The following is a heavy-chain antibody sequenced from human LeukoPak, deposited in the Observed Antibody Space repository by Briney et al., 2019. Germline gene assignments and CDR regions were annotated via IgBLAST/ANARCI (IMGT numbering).Heavy chain of an antibody. D-gene: IGHD2-15*01. CDR2: ISYDGSNK. J-gene: IGHJ6*02. CDR1: GFTFSSYA. V-gene: IGHV3-30-3*01. Sequence: GRSLRLSCAASGFTFSSYAMHWVRQAPGKGLEWVAVISYDGSNKYYADSVKGRFTISRDNSKNTLYLQMNSLRAEDTAVYYCARDWGYCSGGSCRSSGGMDVWGQGTTVTVSS. CDR3: ARDWGYCSGGSCRSSGGMDV.